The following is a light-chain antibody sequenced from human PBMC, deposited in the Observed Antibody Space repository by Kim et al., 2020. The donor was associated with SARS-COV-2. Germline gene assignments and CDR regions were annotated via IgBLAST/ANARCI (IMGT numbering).Light chain of an antibody. CDR2: DAS. Sequence: RSAAVGDRVTMTCQASQDSTNYLNWYQHKPGKAPKLLIYDASNLETGVPSRFSGSGSGTHFTFTISSLQPEDFATYYCHQYDDLIFGGGTKVDIK. V-gene: IGKV1-33*01. CDR1: QDSTNY. CDR3: HQYDDLI. J-gene: IGKJ4*01.